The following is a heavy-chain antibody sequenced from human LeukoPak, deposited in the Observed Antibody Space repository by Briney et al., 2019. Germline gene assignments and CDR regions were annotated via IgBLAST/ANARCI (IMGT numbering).Heavy chain of an antibody. J-gene: IGHJ6*04. CDR2: FDREDGET. D-gene: IGHD3-10*01. CDR3: ASFYGSGSYSYYGMDV. CDR1: GYTLTELS. V-gene: IGHV1-24*01. Sequence: ASVKVSCKVSGYTLTELSMHWVRQAPGKGLEWMGGFDREDGETIYAQKFQGRVTMTEDTSTDTAYIELSSLRSEDTAVYYCASFYGSGSYSYYGMDVWGKGTTVTVSS.